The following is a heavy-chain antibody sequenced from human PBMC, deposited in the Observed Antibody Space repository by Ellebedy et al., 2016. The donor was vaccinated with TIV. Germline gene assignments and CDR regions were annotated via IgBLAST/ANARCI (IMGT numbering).Heavy chain of an antibody. D-gene: IGHD6-13*01. V-gene: IGHV3-15*01. CDR3: TTNFGSSREHYYCGMDV. J-gene: IGHJ6*02. Sequence: PGGSLRLSCAASGFSFTNGWMSWVRQAPGKVLEWVGRINSKADGGTTDYAAPVKGRFTISRDDSKNTLNLKMNSLKTEDTAVYYCTTNFGSSREHYYCGMDVWGQGTTVTVSS. CDR1: GFSFTNGW. CDR2: INSKADGGTT.